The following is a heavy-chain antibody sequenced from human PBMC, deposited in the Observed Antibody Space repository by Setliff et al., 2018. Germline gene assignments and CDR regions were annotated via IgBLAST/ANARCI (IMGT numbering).Heavy chain of an antibody. CDR2: IYYSGTT. Sequence: KSSETLSLTCTVSGGSIISHYWNWIRQTPGKGLEWIGYIYYSGTTNYNPSLKSRVTISVDTSKNHFSLRLSSVTAADTAVYYCARGRGSGGNPLGYWGQGTLVTVSS. V-gene: IGHV4-59*11. D-gene: IGHD2-15*01. CDR1: GGSIISHY. J-gene: IGHJ4*02. CDR3: ARGRGSGGNPLGY.